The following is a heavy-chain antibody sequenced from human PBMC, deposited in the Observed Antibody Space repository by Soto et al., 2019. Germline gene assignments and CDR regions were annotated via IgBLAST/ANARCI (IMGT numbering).Heavy chain of an antibody. J-gene: IGHJ3*01. D-gene: IGHD2-21*01. CDR3: TSDPTIPP. V-gene: IGHV3-49*04. CDR1: GFTFGDYA. Sequence: GGSLRLSCTASGFTFGDYAMSWVRQAPGKGLEWVGFIRNKGSGGTSEYAASVKGRFTFSRDDSKSIAYLQMNSLKTEDTAVYYCTSDPTIPPWGQGTMVTVSS. CDR2: IRNKGSGGTS.